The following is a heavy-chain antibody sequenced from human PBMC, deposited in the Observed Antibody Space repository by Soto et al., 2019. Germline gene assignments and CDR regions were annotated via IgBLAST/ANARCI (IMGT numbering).Heavy chain of an antibody. CDR3: ARLGSGLDY. D-gene: IGHD3-3*01. V-gene: IGHV3-64*07. Sequence: EVQLVESGGGLVQPGGSLRLSCVASGFTFSGFAMHWVRQAPGKGLEYLLAISRSGDSTYYADSVKGRFTISRDNSKNTVYFQMGSLRAEDMAVYYCARLGSGLDYWGQGALVSVSS. CDR2: ISRSGDST. CDR1: GFTFSGFA. J-gene: IGHJ4*02.